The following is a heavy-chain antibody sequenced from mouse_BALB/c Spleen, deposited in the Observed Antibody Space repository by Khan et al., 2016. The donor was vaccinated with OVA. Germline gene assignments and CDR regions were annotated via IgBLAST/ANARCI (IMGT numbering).Heavy chain of an antibody. CDR1: GFTFIVLS. D-gene: IGHD6-2*01. J-gene: IGHJ2*01. CDR2: IYPGSGNF. V-gene: IGHV1-81*01. Sequence: QVRLLQSGTELARPGASVKLSCTASGFTFIVLSLTWVLQCTVQGLVWFGEIYPGSGNFYYNEKFKGKAKLTADKSSNTAYMQRSSLTSDDSAVYLYAKMDTASLYNWGQDTTRTVSS. CDR3: AKMDTASLYN.